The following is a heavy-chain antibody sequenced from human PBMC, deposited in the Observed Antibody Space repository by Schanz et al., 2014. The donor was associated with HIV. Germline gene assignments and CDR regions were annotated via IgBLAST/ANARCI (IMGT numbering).Heavy chain of an antibody. Sequence: QVLESGGGLVQTGGSLRLSCAASGFSFSNFGMHWVRQAPGKGLEWVAVISYDGTNKKFADSVKGRFTISRDNSKNTLYLQMNSLGAEDTAVYYCAKVAIHSSGWLPFDYWGQGTLVTVSS. V-gene: IGHV3-30*18. J-gene: IGHJ4*02. D-gene: IGHD6-19*01. CDR3: AKVAIHSSGWLPFDY. CDR1: GFSFSNFG. CDR2: ISYDGTNK.